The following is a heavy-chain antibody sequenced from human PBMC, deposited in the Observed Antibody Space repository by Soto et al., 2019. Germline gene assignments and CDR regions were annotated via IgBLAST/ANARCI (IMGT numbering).Heavy chain of an antibody. J-gene: IGHJ4*02. Sequence: QVQLVQSGAEVKKPGSSVKVSCKASGGTFSSYAISWVRQAPGQGLEWMGGIIPIFGTANYAQKFQGRVTITADESTSAAYMELSSLRSEDTAVYYCARGRPPSYYDSSGYHYRFDYWGQGTLVTVSS. CDR3: ARGRPPSYYDSSGYHYRFDY. CDR2: IIPIFGTA. V-gene: IGHV1-69*01. CDR1: GGTFSSYA. D-gene: IGHD3-22*01.